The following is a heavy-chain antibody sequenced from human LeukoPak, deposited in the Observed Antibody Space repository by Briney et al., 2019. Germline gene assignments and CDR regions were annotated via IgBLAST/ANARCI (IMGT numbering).Heavy chain of an antibody. Sequence: ASVKVSCKASGYTFTSYGISWVRQAPGQGLEWMGWINPNSGGTNYAQKFQGRVTMTRDTSISTAYMELSRLRSDDTAVYYCARDLRYSSSHPFDYWGQGTLVTVSS. V-gene: IGHV1-2*02. CDR3: ARDLRYSSSHPFDY. D-gene: IGHD6-13*01. CDR1: GYTFTSYG. CDR2: INPNSGGT. J-gene: IGHJ4*02.